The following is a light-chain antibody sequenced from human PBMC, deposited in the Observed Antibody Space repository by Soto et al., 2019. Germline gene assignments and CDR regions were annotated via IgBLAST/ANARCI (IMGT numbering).Light chain of an antibody. Sequence: DIQMTQSPSTLSASVGDRVTLTCRASQSISTRLAWYQQKPGKAPKLLIYDPSSLESGVPSRFSGSASGTEFTLTITSLQPDDFATYYCQQYNSYSTFGQGTKVDIK. J-gene: IGKJ1*01. CDR3: QQYNSYST. CDR2: DPS. V-gene: IGKV1-5*01. CDR1: QSISTR.